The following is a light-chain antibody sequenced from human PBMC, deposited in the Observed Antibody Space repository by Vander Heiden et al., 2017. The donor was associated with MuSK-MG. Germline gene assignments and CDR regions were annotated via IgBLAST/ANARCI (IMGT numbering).Light chain of an antibody. CDR3: QQDNSYSPYT. CDR1: QSISSW. V-gene: IGKV1-5*03. CDR2: KAS. J-gene: IGKJ2*01. Sequence: DIQMTQSPSTLSASVGDRVTITCRASQSISSWLAWYQQKPGKAPKLLIYKASSLESGVPSRFSGSGYGTEFTLTISSLQPDDFATYYCQQDNSYSPYTFGQGTKLEIK.